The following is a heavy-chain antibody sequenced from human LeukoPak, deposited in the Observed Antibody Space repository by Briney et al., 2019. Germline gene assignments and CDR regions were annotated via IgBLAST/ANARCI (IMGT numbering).Heavy chain of an antibody. J-gene: IGHJ6*02. V-gene: IGHV3-7*03. D-gene: IGHD3-16*01. CDR3: ARGGGLDV. CDR1: GFTFSSYW. Sequence: GGSLRLSCAASGFTFSSYWMNRARQAPGKGLEWVASINHNGDVNYYVDSVKGRFTISRDNAKNSLYLQMSNLRAEDTAVYFCARGGGLDVWGQGATVTVSS. CDR2: INHNGDVN.